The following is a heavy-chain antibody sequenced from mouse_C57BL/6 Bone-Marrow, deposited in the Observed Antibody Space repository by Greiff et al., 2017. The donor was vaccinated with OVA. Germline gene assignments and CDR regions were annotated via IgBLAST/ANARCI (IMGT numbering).Heavy chain of an antibody. D-gene: IGHD2-2*01. Sequence: EVKLVESGGGLVKPGGSLKLSCAASGFTFSSYAMSWVRQTPEQRLEWVATISDGGSYTYYPDNVKGRFTISRDNAKNNLYLQMSHLKSEDTAMYYCARNHYGYPYYAMDYWGQGTSVTVSS. V-gene: IGHV5-4*03. J-gene: IGHJ4*01. CDR1: GFTFSSYA. CDR3: ARNHYGYPYYAMDY. CDR2: ISDGGSYT.